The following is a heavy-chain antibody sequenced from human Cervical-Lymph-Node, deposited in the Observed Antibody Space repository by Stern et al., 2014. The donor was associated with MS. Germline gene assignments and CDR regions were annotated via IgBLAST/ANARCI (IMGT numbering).Heavy chain of an antibody. V-gene: IGHV1-69*01. CDR2: IIPILDTP. D-gene: IGHD4-17*01. CDR3: ASPSTVTVGAMDV. CDR1: GGTFSSYA. J-gene: IGHJ6*02. Sequence: VQLVESGAEVKKPGSSLQVSCKASGGTFSSYAINWVRQAPGQGLEWMGGIIPILDTPNYAQHFQGRVTITADDSTSTAYMELSSLRSEDTAVYYCASPSTVTVGAMDVWGQGTTVTVSS.